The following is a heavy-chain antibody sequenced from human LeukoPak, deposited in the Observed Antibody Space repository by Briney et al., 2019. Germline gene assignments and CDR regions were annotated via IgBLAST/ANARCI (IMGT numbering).Heavy chain of an antibody. CDR3: ARRDRYCSSTSCYPLYGMDV. Sequence: PGGSLRLSCAASGFSFSSYGMHWVRQAPGKGLEWVAVIWYDGSNKYYGDSVKGRFTISRDSSKNTLYLQMNSLRAEDTAVYYCARRDRYCSSTSCYPLYGMDVWGQGTTVTVSS. J-gene: IGHJ6*02. V-gene: IGHV3-33*01. D-gene: IGHD2-2*01. CDR2: IWYDGSNK. CDR1: GFSFSSYG.